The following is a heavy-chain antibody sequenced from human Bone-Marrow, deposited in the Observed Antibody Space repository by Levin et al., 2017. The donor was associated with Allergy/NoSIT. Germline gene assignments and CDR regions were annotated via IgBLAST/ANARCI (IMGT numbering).Heavy chain of an antibody. CDR3: AREVGYFYGSGRHYDAFDI. Sequence: GESLKISCAASGFVFNSYSMHWVRQAPGKGLEWISYISSSSITIYYADSVKGRFTISRDNAGNSVYLQMNGLSAEDTAVYYCAREVGYFYGSGRHYDAFDIWGQGTVVTVSS. V-gene: IGHV3-48*01. CDR1: GFVFNSYS. J-gene: IGHJ3*02. D-gene: IGHD3-10*01. CDR2: ISSSSITI.